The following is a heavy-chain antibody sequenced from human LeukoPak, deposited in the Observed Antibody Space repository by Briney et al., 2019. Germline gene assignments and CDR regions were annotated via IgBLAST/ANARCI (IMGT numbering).Heavy chain of an antibody. Sequence: GGSLRLSCAASGFTFSSYGMHWVRQAPGKGLEWVAVISYDGSNKYYADSAKGRFTISRDNSKNTLYLQMNSLRAEDTAVYYCARGDGDFYYYYYMDVWGKGTTVTVSS. D-gene: IGHD2-21*02. CDR3: ARGDGDFYYYYYMDV. V-gene: IGHV3-30*19. CDR1: GFTFSSYG. CDR2: ISYDGSNK. J-gene: IGHJ6*03.